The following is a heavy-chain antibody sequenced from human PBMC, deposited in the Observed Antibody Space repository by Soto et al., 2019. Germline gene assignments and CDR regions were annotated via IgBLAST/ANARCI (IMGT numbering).Heavy chain of an antibody. CDR2: ISAYNGNT. CDR1: GYTFTSYG. Sequence: ASVKVSCTASGYTFTSYGISWVRQAPGQGLEWMGWISAYNGNTNYAQKLQGRVTMTTDTSTSTAYMELRSLRSDDTAVYYCARDAGLITIGSYFDYWGQGTLVTVSS. J-gene: IGHJ4*02. V-gene: IGHV1-18*01. D-gene: IGHD3-16*01. CDR3: ARDAGLITIGSYFDY.